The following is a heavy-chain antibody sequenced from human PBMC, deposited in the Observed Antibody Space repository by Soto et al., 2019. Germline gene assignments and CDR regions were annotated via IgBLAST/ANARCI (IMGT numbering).Heavy chain of an antibody. D-gene: IGHD2-8*01. CDR3: ARDVSPGTSTLYLDAFDI. CDR1: GFSLGSYW. V-gene: IGHV3-7*05. Sequence: EAQLVESGGGLVQPGGSLRLSCEASGFSLGSYWMTWVRQAPGKGLEWVANIKKDGSRTSYLDSVRGRFTISRANVGNSLSLPMNSLRAEDKGLYFCARDVSPGTSTLYLDAFDIWGQGTMVTVSS. J-gene: IGHJ3*02. CDR2: IKKDGSRT.